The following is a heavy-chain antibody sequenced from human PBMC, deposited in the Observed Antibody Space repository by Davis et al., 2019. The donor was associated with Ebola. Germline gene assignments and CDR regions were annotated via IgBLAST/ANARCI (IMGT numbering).Heavy chain of an antibody. V-gene: IGHV3-30*02. CDR3: AFSIAAAGNYYYYYGMDV. D-gene: IGHD6-13*01. CDR2: IRYDGSNK. J-gene: IGHJ6*02. CDR1: GFTFSSYG. Sequence: GRSLRLSCAASGFTFSSYGMHWVRQAPGKGLEWVAFIRYDGSNKYYADSVKGRFTISRDNSKNTLYLQMNSLRAEDTAVYYCAFSIAAAGNYYYYYGMDVWGQGTTVTVSS.